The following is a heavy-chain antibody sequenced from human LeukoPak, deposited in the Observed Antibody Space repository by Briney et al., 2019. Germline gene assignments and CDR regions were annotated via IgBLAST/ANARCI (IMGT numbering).Heavy chain of an antibody. Sequence: ASVKVSCKASGYTFTSYGISWVRQAPGQGLEWMGWISAYNGNTNYAQKLQGRVTMTTDTSTSTAYMELRSLRSDDTAVYYCARVWKSSSPNVGWFDPWGQGTLVTVSS. D-gene: IGHD6-13*01. CDR2: ISAYNGNT. CDR3: ARVWKSSSPNVGWFDP. V-gene: IGHV1-18*01. J-gene: IGHJ5*02. CDR1: GYTFTSYG.